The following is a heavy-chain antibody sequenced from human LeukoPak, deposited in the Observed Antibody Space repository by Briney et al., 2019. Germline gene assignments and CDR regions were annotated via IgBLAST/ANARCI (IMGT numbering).Heavy chain of an antibody. J-gene: IGHJ3*02. D-gene: IGHD3-10*01. CDR3: AKDYPIWFGESAGAFDI. CDR2: ISGSGGST. Sequence: PGGSLRLSCAASGFTFSSYAMSWVRQAPGKGLEWVSAISGSGGSTYYADSVKGRFTISRDNSKNTLYLQMNSLRAEDTAVYYCAKDYPIWFGESAGAFDIWGQGTMVTVSS. V-gene: IGHV3-23*01. CDR1: GFTFSSYA.